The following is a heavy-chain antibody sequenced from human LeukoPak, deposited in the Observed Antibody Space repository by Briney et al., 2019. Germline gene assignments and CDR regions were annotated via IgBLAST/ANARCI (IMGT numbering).Heavy chain of an antibody. V-gene: IGHV1-2*02. J-gene: IGHJ4*02. D-gene: IGHD2-15*01. CDR2: IKPKRGGR. CDR3: AKDVTPGENVNDC. Sequence: ASVKLSCSASGYTFTRYYMHRGRQAPGQRPGGMGWIKPKRGGRNYAQKFQGRVTMTRHTSITTAYMELSGLRPDDTAVYYCAKDVTPGENVNDCWGQGTLVTVSS. CDR1: GYTFTRYY.